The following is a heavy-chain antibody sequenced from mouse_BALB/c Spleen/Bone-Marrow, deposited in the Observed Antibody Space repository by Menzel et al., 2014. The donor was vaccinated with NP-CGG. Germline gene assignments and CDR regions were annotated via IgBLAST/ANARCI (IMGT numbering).Heavy chain of an antibody. CDR1: GYTFTVYV. V-gene: IGHV1-77*01. CDR2: IYPGSGST. J-gene: IGHJ1*01. D-gene: IGHD2-4*01. CDR3: ARYYDYDWYFDV. Sequence: QVQLKQSGPEQVKPGASVKMSCKASGYTFTVYVISWVKQRTGQGLEWIGEIYPGSGSTYYNEKFKGKATLTADKSSNTAYMQLSSLTSEDSAVYFCARYYDYDWYFDVWGAGTTVTVSS.